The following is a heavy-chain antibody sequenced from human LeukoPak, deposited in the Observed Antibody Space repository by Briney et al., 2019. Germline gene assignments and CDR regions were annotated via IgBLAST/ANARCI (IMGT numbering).Heavy chain of an antibody. CDR1: GYTFTSYD. Sequence: ASVKVSCKASGYTFTSYDINWVRQATGQGLEWMGWMNPNSGNTGYAQKFQGRVTMTRNTSISTAYMELSSLRSEDTAVYYCARDLGANPYYYGMDVWGQGTTVTVSS. J-gene: IGHJ6*02. CDR2: MNPNSGNT. CDR3: ARDLGANPYYYGMDV. D-gene: IGHD1-26*01. V-gene: IGHV1-8*01.